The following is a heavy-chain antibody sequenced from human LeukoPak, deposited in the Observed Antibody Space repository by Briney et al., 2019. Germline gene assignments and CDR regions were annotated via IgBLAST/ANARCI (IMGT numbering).Heavy chain of an antibody. D-gene: IGHD1-1*01. J-gene: IGHJ6*02. V-gene: IGHV3-7*04. CDR1: GLILSNNS. CDR3: VRNRYNLDV. Sequence: GGSLRPSCAVSGLILSNNSMTWVRQAPGNGLEWVASIKQDGNEKYYVDSVKGRFTISRDNAKNSLYLEMNSLRAEDTALYYCVRNRYNLDVWGQGTTVTVSS. CDR2: IKQDGNEK.